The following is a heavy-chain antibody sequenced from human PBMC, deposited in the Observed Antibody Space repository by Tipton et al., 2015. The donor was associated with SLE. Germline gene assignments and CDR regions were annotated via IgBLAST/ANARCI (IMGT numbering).Heavy chain of an antibody. J-gene: IGHJ3*02. D-gene: IGHD1-1*01. V-gene: IGHV3-21*01. CDR2: ISSSSSYI. CDR1: GFTFSSYS. Sequence: SLRLSCAASGFTFSSYSMNWVRQAPGKGLEWVSSISSSSSYIYYADSVKGRFTISRDNAKNSLYLQMNSLRAEDTAVYYCAREGWNDAFDIWGQGTMVTVSS. CDR3: AREGWNDAFDI.